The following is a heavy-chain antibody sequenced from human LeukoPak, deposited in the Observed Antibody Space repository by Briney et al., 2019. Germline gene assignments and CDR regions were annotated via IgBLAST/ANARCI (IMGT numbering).Heavy chain of an antibody. CDR3: ASISDLLYYFDS. Sequence: GESLRLSCAASGFTVSSNYMSWVRQAPGKGLEWVSVSYTGGNTHYADSVKGRFTLSRDNSKNTVYLQMNSLRVEDTAMYYCASISDLLYYFDSWGQGTLVTVSS. CDR2: SYTGGNT. CDR1: GFTVSSNY. J-gene: IGHJ4*02. V-gene: IGHV3-66*01.